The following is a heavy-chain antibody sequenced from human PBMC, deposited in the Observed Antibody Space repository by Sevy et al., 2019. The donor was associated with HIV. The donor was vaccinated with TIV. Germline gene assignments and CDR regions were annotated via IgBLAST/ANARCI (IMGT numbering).Heavy chain of an antibody. J-gene: IGHJ4*02. CDR2: ISDSGGRA. V-gene: IGHV3-23*01. CDR3: AKAPYSGSYYYFDY. CDR1: GFTFSNSA. Sequence: GGSLRLSCAASGFTFSNSAMSWVRQAPGKGLEWVSAISDSGGRAYYAHSVEGRFTISRDNSKNTLYLQMNSLRAEDTAVYYCAKAPYSGSYYYFDYWGQGTLVTVSS. D-gene: IGHD1-26*01.